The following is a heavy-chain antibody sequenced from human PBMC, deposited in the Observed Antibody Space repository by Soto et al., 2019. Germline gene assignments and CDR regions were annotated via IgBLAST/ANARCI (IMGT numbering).Heavy chain of an antibody. D-gene: IGHD3-22*01. J-gene: IGHJ4*02. V-gene: IGHV4-4*07. Sequence: SETLSLTCTVSGGSISSYYWSWIRQPAGKGLEWIGRIYTSGSTNYNPSLKSRVTMSVDTSKNQFSLKLSSVTAADTAVYYCAGGYDSSGYYGRDYWGQGTLVTVSS. CDR3: AGGYDSSGYYGRDY. CDR1: GGSISSYY. CDR2: IYTSGST.